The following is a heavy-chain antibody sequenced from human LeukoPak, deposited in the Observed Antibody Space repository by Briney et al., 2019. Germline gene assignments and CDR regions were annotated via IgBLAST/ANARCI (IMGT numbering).Heavy chain of an antibody. J-gene: IGHJ4*02. V-gene: IGHV5-51*01. CDR1: GYSFTNYW. CDR3: ARVPAAYEYYFDY. CDR2: IYPGDSDT. D-gene: IGHD2-2*01. Sequence: GESLKISCKGSGYSFTNYWVGWVRQMPEKGLEWMGFIYPGDSDTRYGPSFQGRVTISADKSISTAYLQWSSLKASDTAMYYCARVPAAYEYYFDYWGQGTLVTVSS.